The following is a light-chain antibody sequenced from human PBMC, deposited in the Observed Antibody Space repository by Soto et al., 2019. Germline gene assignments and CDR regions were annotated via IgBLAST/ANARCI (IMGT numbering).Light chain of an antibody. V-gene: IGKV3-15*01. Sequence: EIVMTQSPSTLSVSPGERATLSCRASQSVSNNLAWYQQKPGQAPRLLIHGASTRATGIPARFSGSGSGTEFTLTISSLQSEDFAVYSCQQYGSSPITFGQGTRLEIK. CDR1: QSVSNN. J-gene: IGKJ5*01. CDR2: GAS. CDR3: QQYGSSPIT.